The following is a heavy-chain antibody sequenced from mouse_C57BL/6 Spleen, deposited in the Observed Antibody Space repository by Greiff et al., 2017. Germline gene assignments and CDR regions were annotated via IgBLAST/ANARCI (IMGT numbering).Heavy chain of an antibody. CDR1: GFTFSSYA. Sequence: EVKLEESGGGLVKPGGSLKLSCAASGFTFSSYAMSWVRQTPEKRLEWVATISDGGSYTYYPDNVKGRFTISRDNAKNNLYLQMSHLKSEDTAMYYCAREGGYYAMDYWGQGTSVTVSS. CDR3: AREGGYYAMDY. CDR2: ISDGGSYT. J-gene: IGHJ4*01. V-gene: IGHV5-4*01.